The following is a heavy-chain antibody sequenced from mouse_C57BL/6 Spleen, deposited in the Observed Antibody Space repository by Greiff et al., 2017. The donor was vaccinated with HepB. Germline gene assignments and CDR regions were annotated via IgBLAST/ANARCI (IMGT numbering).Heavy chain of an antibody. D-gene: IGHD2-4*01. CDR3: ARGLCYDYDEGAY. CDR2: IDPNGGGT. CDR1: GYTFSSYW. Sequence: VQLQQSGAELVKPGASVKLSCKASGYTFSSYWMHWVKQRPGRGLEWIGRIDPNGGGTKYNGKFKSKATLTVDKPSSTAYMQLSSLTSEDSAVYYCARGLCYDYDEGAYWGQGTTLTVSS. V-gene: IGHV1-72*01. J-gene: IGHJ2*01.